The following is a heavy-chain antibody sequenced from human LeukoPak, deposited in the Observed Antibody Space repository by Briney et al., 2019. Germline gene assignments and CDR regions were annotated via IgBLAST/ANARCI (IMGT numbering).Heavy chain of an antibody. V-gene: IGHV4-34*01. CDR3: ARSSWQDPFDY. CDR1: GGSFSGYY. D-gene: IGHD6-13*01. J-gene: IGHJ4*02. CDR2: INHSGST. Sequence: SETLSLTCAVYGGSFSGYYWSWIRQPPGKGLEWIGEINHSGSTNYNPSLKSRVTISVDTSKNQFSLKLSSVTAADTAVYYCARSSWQDPFDYWGQGTLVTVSS.